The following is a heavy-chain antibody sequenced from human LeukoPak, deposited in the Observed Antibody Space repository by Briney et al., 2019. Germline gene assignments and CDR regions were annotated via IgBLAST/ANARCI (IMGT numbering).Heavy chain of an antibody. CDR1: GFTFSDYY. J-gene: IGHJ4*02. CDR3: ARDGATFVTY. D-gene: IGHD4-23*01. CDR2: ISRGGNSI. V-gene: IGHV3-11*04. Sequence: GGSLRLSCAASGFTFSDYYMNWLRQAPGKGLEWVSSISRGGNSIYYADSVKGRFTVSRDNAKNSLSLQMNSLRPEDTAIYYCARDGATFVTYWGQGTLVTVSS.